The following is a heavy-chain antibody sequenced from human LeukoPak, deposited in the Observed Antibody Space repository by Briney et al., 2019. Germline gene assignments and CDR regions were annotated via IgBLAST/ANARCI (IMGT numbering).Heavy chain of an antibody. CDR2: ISYDGSNK. Sequence: PGGSLRLSSAASGFTFSSYAMHWVRQAPGKGLEWVAVISYDGSNKYYADSVKGRFTISRDNSKNTLYLQMNSLRAEDTAVYYCAREGRYCSGGSCYDWFDPWGQGTLVTVSS. J-gene: IGHJ5*02. D-gene: IGHD2-15*01. CDR3: AREGRYCSGGSCYDWFDP. CDR1: GFTFSSYA. V-gene: IGHV3-30*04.